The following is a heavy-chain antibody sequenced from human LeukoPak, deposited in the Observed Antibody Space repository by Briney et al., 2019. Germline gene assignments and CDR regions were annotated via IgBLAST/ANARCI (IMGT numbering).Heavy chain of an antibody. CDR3: ARDSRIAAAGPYYYGMDV. V-gene: IGHV3-30*02. Sequence: PGGSLRLSCAASGFTFSSYGMHWVRQAPGKGLEWVAFIRYDGSNKYYADSVKGRFTISRDNSKNTLYLQMNSLRAEDTAVYYCARDSRIAAAGPYYYGMDVWGQGTTVTVSS. J-gene: IGHJ6*02. CDR2: IRYDGSNK. CDR1: GFTFSSYG. D-gene: IGHD6-13*01.